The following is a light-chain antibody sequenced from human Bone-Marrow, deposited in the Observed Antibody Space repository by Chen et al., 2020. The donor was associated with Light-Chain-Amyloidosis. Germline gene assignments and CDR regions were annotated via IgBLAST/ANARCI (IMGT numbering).Light chain of an antibody. J-gene: IGKJ1*01. CDR1: QRVTTSS. CDR2: SSS. V-gene: IGKV3-20*01. CDR3: HQYGSSPWT. Sequence: LTQSPGTLSLSPGQTATLFCRAGQRVTTSSLAWYQLRPGQAPRLLIFSSSRRATGIPDRFRGSGSGTDFTLTIDRLEPEDSVLYFCHQYGSSPWTFGQGTRVEI.